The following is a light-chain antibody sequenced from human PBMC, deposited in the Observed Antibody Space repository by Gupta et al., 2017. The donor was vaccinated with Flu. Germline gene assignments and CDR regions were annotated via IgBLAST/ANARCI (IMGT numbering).Light chain of an antibody. V-gene: IGLV1-44*01. CDR2: DFS. J-gene: IGLJ1*01. CDR1: SSNIGRYG. CDR3: GVWEDSLSGHYV. Sequence: VMVSCSGSSSNIGRYGVDWYQQLPGRAPKLLIYDFSDRHSGSPDRFSGSKSGTSASLAISGLQSEDEADYYCGVWEDSLSGHYVFGAGTKVTVL.